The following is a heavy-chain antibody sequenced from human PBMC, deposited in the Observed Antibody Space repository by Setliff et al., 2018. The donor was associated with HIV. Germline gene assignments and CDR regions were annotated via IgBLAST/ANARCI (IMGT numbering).Heavy chain of an antibody. Sequence: PGESLKISCKASGYNFPNYCIAWVRQMPGMGLDYMGIICPSDSETTYSPSFQGQIIISVDKSLTTAFLQWSSLKASDTAIYYCARQQMEGTHYSFWSSFLNRSPPDGADWYLDLWGHGTLVTVSS. D-gene: IGHD3-3*01. CDR2: ICPSDSET. J-gene: IGHJ2*01. V-gene: IGHV5-51*01. CDR3: ARQQMEGTHYSFWSSFLNRSPPDGADWYLDL. CDR1: GYNFPNYC.